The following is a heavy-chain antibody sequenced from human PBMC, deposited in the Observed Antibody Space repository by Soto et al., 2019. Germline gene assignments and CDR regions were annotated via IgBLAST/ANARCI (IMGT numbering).Heavy chain of an antibody. V-gene: IGHV5-10-1*01. D-gene: IGHD2-15*01. Sequence: PGESLKISCKGSGYSFTSYWISWVRQMPGKGLERMGRIDPSDSSTNYSPSFQGHVTISADKSISTAYLQWSSLKASDTAMYYCARRGYCSGGSCSDYYYYGMDVWGQGXTVTVSS. CDR1: GYSFTSYW. J-gene: IGHJ6*02. CDR3: ARRGYCSGGSCSDYYYYGMDV. CDR2: IDPSDSST.